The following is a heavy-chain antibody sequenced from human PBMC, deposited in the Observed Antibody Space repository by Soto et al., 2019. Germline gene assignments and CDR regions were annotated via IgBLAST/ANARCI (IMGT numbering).Heavy chain of an antibody. Sequence: SETLSLTCTVSGGSISSYYWSWIRQPPGKGLEWIGEINHSGSTNYNPSLKSRVTISVDTSKNQFSLKLSSVTAADTAVYYCARVGSLSYLRWGQGTLVTVSS. CDR2: INHSGST. V-gene: IGHV4-34*01. CDR3: ARVGSLSYLR. D-gene: IGHD3-16*01. CDR1: GGSISSYY. J-gene: IGHJ4*02.